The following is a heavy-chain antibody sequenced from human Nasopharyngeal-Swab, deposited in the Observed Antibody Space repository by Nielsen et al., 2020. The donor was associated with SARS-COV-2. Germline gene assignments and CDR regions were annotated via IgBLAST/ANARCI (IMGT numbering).Heavy chain of an antibody. Sequence: WVRQAPGQGLEWMGIINPSGGSTSYAQKYQGRVTMTRDTSASTVYMELSSLRSEDTAVYYCARDGITGTSGNAGGYMDVWGKGTTVTVSS. CDR3: ARDGITGTSGNAGGYMDV. J-gene: IGHJ6*04. D-gene: IGHD1-7*01. V-gene: IGHV1-46*01. CDR2: INPSGGST.